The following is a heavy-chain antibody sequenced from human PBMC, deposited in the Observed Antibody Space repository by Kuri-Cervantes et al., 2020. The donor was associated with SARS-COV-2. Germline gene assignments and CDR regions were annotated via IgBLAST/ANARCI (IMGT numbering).Heavy chain of an antibody. J-gene: IGHJ4*02. Sequence: SQTLSLTCAVYGGSFSGSYWSWIRQPPGKGLEWIGEINHSGSTNYNPSLKSRVTIPVDTSKNQFSLKRSSVTAADTAVYYCARHRSSSSSQDWGQGTRVTVSS. CDR1: GGSFSGSY. V-gene: IGHV4-34*01. D-gene: IGHD6-13*01. CDR2: INHSGST. CDR3: ARHRSSSSSQD.